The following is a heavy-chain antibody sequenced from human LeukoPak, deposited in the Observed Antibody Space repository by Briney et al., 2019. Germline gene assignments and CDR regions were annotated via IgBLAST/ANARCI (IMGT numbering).Heavy chain of an antibody. J-gene: IGHJ4*02. CDR3: ARGDSSSWYYFDY. D-gene: IGHD6-13*01. V-gene: IGHV4-34*01. CDR1: GFTFSSYS. CDR2: INHSGST. Sequence: PGGSLRLSCAASGFTFSSYSMNWVRQAPGKGLEWIGEINHSGSTNYNPSLKSRVTISVDTSKNQFSLKLSSVTAADTAVYYCARGDSSSWYYFDYWGQGTLVTVSS.